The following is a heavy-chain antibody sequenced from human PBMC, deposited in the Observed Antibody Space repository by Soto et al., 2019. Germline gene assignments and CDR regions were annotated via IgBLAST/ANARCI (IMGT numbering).Heavy chain of an antibody. D-gene: IGHD1-26*01. CDR2: ISYDGSIK. CDR3: AKGHRDDLVGATTGGWYFDL. Sequence: QVQLVESGGGVVQPGRSLRLSCAASGFTFRTYGMHWVRQAPGKGLGGVAVISYDGSIKYYVDSVKGRFTISRDNSKNTLYLQMNSLRAEDTAVYYCAKGHRDDLVGATTGGWYFDLWGRGTLVTVSS. J-gene: IGHJ2*01. V-gene: IGHV3-30*18. CDR1: GFTFRTYG.